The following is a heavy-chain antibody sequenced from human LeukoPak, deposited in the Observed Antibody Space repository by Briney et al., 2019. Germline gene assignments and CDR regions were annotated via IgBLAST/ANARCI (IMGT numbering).Heavy chain of an antibody. V-gene: IGHV1-2*02. J-gene: IGHJ4*02. D-gene: IGHD3-22*01. CDR2: INPNSGGT. Sequence: ASVKVSCKASGYTFTGYYMHWVRQAPGQGLEWRGWINPNSGGTNYAQKFQGRVTMTRDTSISTAYMELSRLRSDDTAVYYCARDWLDSSGYYYFDSWGQGTLVTVSS. CDR1: GYTFTGYY. CDR3: ARDWLDSSGYYYFDS.